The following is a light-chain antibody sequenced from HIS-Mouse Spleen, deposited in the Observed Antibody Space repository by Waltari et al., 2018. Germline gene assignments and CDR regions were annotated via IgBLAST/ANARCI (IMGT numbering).Light chain of an antibody. CDR1: SSDVGSYNL. J-gene: IGLJ3*02. V-gene: IGLV2-23*01. CDR2: EGS. CDR3: CSYAGSSTWV. Sequence: QSALTQPASVSGSPGQSITISCTGTSSDVGSYNLVSWYQQHPGKAPKLMFYEGSKRPSGVSNRFSGSKPGNTASLTISGLQAEDEADYYCCSYAGSSTWVFGGGTKLTVL.